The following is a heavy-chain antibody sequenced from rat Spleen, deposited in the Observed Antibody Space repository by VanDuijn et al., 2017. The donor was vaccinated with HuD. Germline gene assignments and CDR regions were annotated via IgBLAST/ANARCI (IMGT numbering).Heavy chain of an antibody. CDR3: ARHGTTRVPYWYFDF. Sequence: EVQLVESDGGLVQPGRSLKLSCAASGFTFSDYYMAWVRQAPTKGLEWVATISFDGISTYYRDSVKGRFTISRDNAKSTLYLQMDSLRSEDTATYYCARHGTTRVPYWYFDFWGPGTMVTVSS. CDR2: ISFDGIST. D-gene: IGHD1-4*01. J-gene: IGHJ1*01. V-gene: IGHV5-29*01. CDR1: GFTFSDYY.